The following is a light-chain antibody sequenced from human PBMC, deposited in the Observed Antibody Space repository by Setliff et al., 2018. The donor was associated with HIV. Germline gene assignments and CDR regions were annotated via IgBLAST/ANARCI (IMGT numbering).Light chain of an antibody. J-gene: IGLJ1*01. CDR3: CSYAGSNTFV. CDR2: EVT. Sequence: QSALAQPASVSGSPGQSISISCTGTSSDIGTYKLVSWYQQHPGKAPRLMIYEVTKRPSGVSNRFSGSKSGNTASLTISGLQSEDDADYYCCSYAGSNTFVFGTGTKATVL. CDR1: SSDIGTYKL. V-gene: IGLV2-23*02.